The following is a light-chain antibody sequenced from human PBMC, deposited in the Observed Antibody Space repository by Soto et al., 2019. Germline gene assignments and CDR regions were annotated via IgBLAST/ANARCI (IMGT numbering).Light chain of an antibody. CDR2: EAS. V-gene: IGKV3-11*01. J-gene: IGKJ5*01. CDR3: QQYGRSLIT. Sequence: EIVLTQSPATLSLSPGERATLSCRASQSVSSSLAWYQQKLGQAPRLLIYEASDRATGIPARFSGSGSGTDFTLIISSLEPEDFAVYYCQQYGRSLITFGQGTRLEI. CDR1: QSVSSS.